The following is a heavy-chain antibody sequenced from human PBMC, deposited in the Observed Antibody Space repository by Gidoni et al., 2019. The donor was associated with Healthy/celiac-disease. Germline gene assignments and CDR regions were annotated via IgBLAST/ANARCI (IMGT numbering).Heavy chain of an antibody. V-gene: IGHV3-21*01. CDR1: GFTFSSYS. CDR2: ISSSSSYI. J-gene: IGHJ4*02. D-gene: IGHD6-13*01. CDR3: ARDRERGIAAHHDY. Sequence: EVQLVESGGGLVKPGGSLRLSCAASGFTFSSYSMNWVRQAPGKGLEWVSSISSSSSYIYYADSVKGRFTISRDNAKNSLYLQMNSLRAEDTAVYYCARDRERGIAAHHDYWGQGTLVTVSS.